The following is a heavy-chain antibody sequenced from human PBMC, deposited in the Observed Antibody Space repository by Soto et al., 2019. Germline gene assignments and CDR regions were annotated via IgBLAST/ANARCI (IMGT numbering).Heavy chain of an antibody. V-gene: IGHV3-7*03. CDR2: IDQDGTGI. Sequence: VQLVESGGGLVQPGGSLRLSCAASGFTFSTYWMSWVRQAPGKGLEWVANIDQDGTGIYYVDSVKGRFTISRDNTKNSLFLQMNSMRAEDTAVYYCAWGGTNYFDYWGQGSLVTVSS. CDR1: GFTFSTYW. J-gene: IGHJ4*02. CDR3: AWGGTNYFDY. D-gene: IGHD1-26*01.